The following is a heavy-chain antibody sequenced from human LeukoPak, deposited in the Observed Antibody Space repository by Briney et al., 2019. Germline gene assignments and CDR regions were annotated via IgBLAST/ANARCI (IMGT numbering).Heavy chain of an antibody. D-gene: IGHD3-10*01. V-gene: IGHV4-34*01. J-gene: IGHJ4*02. CDR1: GFTFSDYY. CDR3: ARRGGWATMIRGVIDY. CDR2: INHSGST. Sequence: GSLRLSCAASGFTFSDYYMSWIRQAPGKGLEWIGEINHSGSTNYNPSLKSRITISVDTSKNQFSLKLSSVTAADTAVYYCARRGGWATMIRGVIDYWGQGTLVTVSS.